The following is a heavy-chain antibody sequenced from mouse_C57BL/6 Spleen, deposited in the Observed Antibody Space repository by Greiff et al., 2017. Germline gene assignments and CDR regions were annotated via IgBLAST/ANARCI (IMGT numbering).Heavy chain of an antibody. J-gene: IGHJ4*01. D-gene: IGHD3-2*02. CDR3: ARPSLLQGYAMDY. CDR2: ILPGSGST. Sequence: QVQLKESGAELMKPGASVKLSCKATGYTFTGYWIEWVKQRPGHGLEWIGVILPGSGSTNYNEKFKGKATFTADTSSNTAYMQLRSLTTEDSAIDSCARPSLLQGYAMDYWGQGTSVTVSS. CDR1: GYTFTGYW. V-gene: IGHV1-9*01.